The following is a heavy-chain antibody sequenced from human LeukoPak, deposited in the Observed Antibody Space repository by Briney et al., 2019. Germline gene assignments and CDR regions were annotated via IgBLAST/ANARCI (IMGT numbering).Heavy chain of an antibody. V-gene: IGHV4-39*01. CDR3: ARTKVVLRYFDWSDPPNWFDP. Sequence: SETLSLTCTVSGGSISSSSYYWGWLRQPPGKGLEWIGSIYYSGSTYYNPSLKSRVTISVDTSKNQFSLKLSSVTAADTAVYYCARTKVVLRYFDWSDPPNWFDPWGQGTLVTVSS. D-gene: IGHD3-9*01. J-gene: IGHJ5*02. CDR2: IYYSGST. CDR1: GGSISSSSYY.